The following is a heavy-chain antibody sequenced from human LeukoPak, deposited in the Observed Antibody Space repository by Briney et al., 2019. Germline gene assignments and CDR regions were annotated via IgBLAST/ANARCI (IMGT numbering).Heavy chain of an antibody. CDR2: INPNSGGT. CDR3: GSTNKGYFDL. J-gene: IGHJ2*01. V-gene: IGHV1-2*02. CDR1: GYTFTSYG. D-gene: IGHD2/OR15-2a*01. Sequence: ASVNVSCKASGYTFTSYGVTWVRQAPGQGLEWMGWINPNSGGTNYAQKFQGRVTMTRDTSISTAYMELSRLRSDDTAVYYCGSTNKGYFDLWGRGTLVTVSS.